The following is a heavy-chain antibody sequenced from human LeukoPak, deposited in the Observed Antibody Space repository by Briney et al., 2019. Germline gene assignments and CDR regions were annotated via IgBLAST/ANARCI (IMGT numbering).Heavy chain of an antibody. Sequence: SETLSLTCTVSGYSMSSGYYWGWIRQPPERGQEWIGSMYHTGSTYYNPSLKSRVTISVDTSKNQFYLKLSSVTAADTAVYYCARAGVVVPAAIRRFDPWGQGTLVTVSS. J-gene: IGHJ5*02. V-gene: IGHV4-38-2*02. CDR1: GYSMSSGYY. CDR2: MYHTGST. CDR3: ARAGVVVPAAIRRFDP. D-gene: IGHD2-2*01.